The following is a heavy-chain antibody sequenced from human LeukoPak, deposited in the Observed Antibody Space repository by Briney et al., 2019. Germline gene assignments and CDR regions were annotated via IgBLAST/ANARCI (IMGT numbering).Heavy chain of an antibody. V-gene: IGHV3-20*04. Sequence: PGGSLRLSCAASGFTFDDYGMSWVRQAPGKGLEWVSCINWNGGSTGYADSVKGRFTISRDNAKNSLYLQMNSLRAEDTALYYCATPLEYYMDVWGKGTTVTVSS. CDR1: GFTFDDYG. CDR2: INWNGGST. CDR3: ATPLEYYMDV. J-gene: IGHJ6*03.